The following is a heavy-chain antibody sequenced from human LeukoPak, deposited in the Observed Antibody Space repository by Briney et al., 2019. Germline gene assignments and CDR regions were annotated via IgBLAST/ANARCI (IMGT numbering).Heavy chain of an antibody. CDR1: GYTFTGYY. J-gene: IGHJ4*02. D-gene: IGHD4-17*01. CDR3: ARDLRDRSTTVTRLDY. V-gene: IGHV1-2*06. CDR2: INPNSGGT. Sequence: ASVKVSCKASGYTFTGYYMHWVRQAPGQGLEWMGRINPNSGGTNYAQRFQGRVTMTRDTSISTAYMELSRLRFDDTAVYYCARDLRDRSTTVTRLDYWGQGTLVTVSS.